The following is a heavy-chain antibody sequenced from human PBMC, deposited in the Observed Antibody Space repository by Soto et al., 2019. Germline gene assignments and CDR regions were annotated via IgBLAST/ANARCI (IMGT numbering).Heavy chain of an antibody. Sequence: EVQLVESGGGLVQPGGSLRLSCAASGFTFSSYWMSWVRQAPGKGLEWVANIKQDGSEKYYVDSVKGRFTISRDNAKNTLYLQMNSLRAEDTAVYYCASESYDILGKWFDPWGQGTLVTVS. CDR2: IKQDGSEK. D-gene: IGHD3-9*01. J-gene: IGHJ5*02. CDR1: GFTFSSYW. CDR3: ASESYDILGKWFDP. V-gene: IGHV3-7*01.